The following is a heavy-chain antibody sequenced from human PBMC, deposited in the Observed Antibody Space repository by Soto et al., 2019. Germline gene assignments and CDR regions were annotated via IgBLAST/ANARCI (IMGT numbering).Heavy chain of an antibody. CDR3: ARLPGTIFGVVRTFDY. V-gene: IGHV4-34*01. CDR1: GGSFSGYY. D-gene: IGHD3-3*01. J-gene: IGHJ4*02. Sequence: PSETLSLTCAVYGGSFSGYYWSWIRQPPGKGLEWIGEINHSGSTNYNPSLKSRVTISVDTSKNQFSLKLSSVTAADTAVYYCARLPGTIFGVVRTFDYWGQGTLVTVSS. CDR2: INHSGST.